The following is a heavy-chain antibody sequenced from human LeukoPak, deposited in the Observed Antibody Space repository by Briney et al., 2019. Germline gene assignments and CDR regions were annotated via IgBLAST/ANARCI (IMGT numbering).Heavy chain of an antibody. Sequence: PSETLSLTCTVSGGSISSSSNYWGLIRPSPGKGLEWIGSVYYSGSTYYNPSVKSRVTISVDTSKNQFSLNLSSVTAADTAVYFCARNRSIAVTGIGRPNAFDIWGQGTMVTVAS. CDR2: VYYSGST. CDR1: GGSISSSSNY. V-gene: IGHV4-39*01. CDR3: ARNRSIAVTGIGRPNAFDI. D-gene: IGHD6-19*01. J-gene: IGHJ3*02.